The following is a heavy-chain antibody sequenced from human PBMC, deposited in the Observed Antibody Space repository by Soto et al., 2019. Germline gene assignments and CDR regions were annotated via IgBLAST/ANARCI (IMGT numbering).Heavy chain of an antibody. CDR2: IKQDGSEK. V-gene: IGHV3-7*03. CDR1: GFTISSYW. CDR3: ARALVVVTDYFDY. Sequence: DLVESGGGLVQPGGSLRLSCVASGFTISSYWMSWVRQAPGKGLEWVANIKQDGSEKHYVDSVKGRFTISKDYAKNSLYLQMNSLRAEDTAVYYCARALVVVTDYFDYWGQGILVTVSS. J-gene: IGHJ4*02. D-gene: IGHD3-22*01.